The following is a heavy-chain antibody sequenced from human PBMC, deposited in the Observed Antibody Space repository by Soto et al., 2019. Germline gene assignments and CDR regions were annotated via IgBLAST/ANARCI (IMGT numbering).Heavy chain of an antibody. D-gene: IGHD3-10*01. CDR3: ARGKKVRGFIAHYYYGMGV. CDR1: GGSFSGYY. V-gene: IGHV4-34*01. CDR2: INHSGST. Sequence: PSETLSLTCAVYGGSFSGYYWRWLSQPPGKGLAWIGEINHSGSTNYNPSLKSRGTISVDTAKNQFSLKLRSVTAADRAVYYCARGKKVRGFIAHYYYGMGVWGQGTTVTVS. J-gene: IGHJ6*02.